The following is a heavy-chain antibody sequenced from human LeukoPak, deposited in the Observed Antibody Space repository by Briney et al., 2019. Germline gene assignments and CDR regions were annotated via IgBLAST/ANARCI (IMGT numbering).Heavy chain of an antibody. Sequence: PSETLSLTCTVSGYSISSGYYWSWIRQPPGKGLEWIGEINHSGSTNYNPSLKSRVTISVDTSKNQFSLKLSSVTAADTAVYYCARQTNLRVWELGNYFDYWGQGTLVTVSS. V-gene: IGHV4-38-2*02. CDR1: GYSISSGYY. D-gene: IGHD1-26*01. J-gene: IGHJ4*02. CDR2: INHSGST. CDR3: ARQTNLRVWELGNYFDY.